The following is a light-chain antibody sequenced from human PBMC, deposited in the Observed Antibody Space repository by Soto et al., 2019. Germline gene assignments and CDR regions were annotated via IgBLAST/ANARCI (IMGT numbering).Light chain of an antibody. J-gene: IGKJ1*01. CDR2: GAS. Sequence: DNVLTQSPGPLSVTPGVRAPLSCRASQSVSSSYLAWYQQKPGQAPRLLIYGASSRATGIPDRFSGSGSGTDFTLTISRLEPEDFAVYYCQQYGSSPPKTFGQGTKVDIK. V-gene: IGKV3-20*01. CDR1: QSVSSSY. CDR3: QQYGSSPPKT.